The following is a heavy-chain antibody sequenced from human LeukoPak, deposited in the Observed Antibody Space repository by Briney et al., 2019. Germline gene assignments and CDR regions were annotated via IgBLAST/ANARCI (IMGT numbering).Heavy chain of an antibody. V-gene: IGHV3-7*05. CDR3: ARDRGYSTFDI. CDR1: GFTFSTYW. Sequence: GGSLRLSCAASGFTFSTYWMSWVRQAPGKGLEWVANMDQDGTEKNYVDSVRGRFTISRDNAKNLLYVQMNSLRAEDTAVYYCARDRGYSTFDIWGQGTMVTVSS. D-gene: IGHD5-18*01. CDR2: MDQDGTEK. J-gene: IGHJ3*02.